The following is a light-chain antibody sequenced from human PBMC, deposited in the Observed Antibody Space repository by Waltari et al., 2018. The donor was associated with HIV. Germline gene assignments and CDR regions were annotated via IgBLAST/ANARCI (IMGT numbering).Light chain of an antibody. CDR3: SSHAGSNNYV. CDR2: EVS. CDR1: SSDVGGYDY. Sequence: QSALTQPPSASGSPGPSVTISCSGTSSDVGGYDYVPWYQQHPGKAPKLMIYEVSKRPSGVPDRFSGSKSGNTASLTVSGLQAEDEADYYCSSHAGSNNYVFGTGTKVTVL. V-gene: IGLV2-8*01. J-gene: IGLJ1*01.